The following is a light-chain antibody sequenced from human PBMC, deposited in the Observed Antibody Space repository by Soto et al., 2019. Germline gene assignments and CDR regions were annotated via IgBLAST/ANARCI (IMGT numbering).Light chain of an antibody. CDR3: SSYTRSSTLVV. J-gene: IGLJ2*01. CDR1: SSDVGGYNY. Sequence: QSALTQPASVSGSPGQSITISCTGTSSDVGGYNYVSWYQQHPGKAPKLMIYDVSNRPSGVSNRFSGSKSGNTASLTISWLQDADEADYYCSSYTRSSTLVVFGGGTKLTVL. CDR2: DVS. V-gene: IGLV2-14*01.